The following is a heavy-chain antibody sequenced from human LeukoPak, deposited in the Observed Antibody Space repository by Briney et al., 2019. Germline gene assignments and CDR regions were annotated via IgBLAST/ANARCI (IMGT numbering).Heavy chain of an antibody. D-gene: IGHD4-17*01. CDR2: ISSSSSYI. V-gene: IGHV3-21*01. J-gene: IGHJ4*02. CDR1: GFTFSSYS. Sequence: GGSLRLSCAASGFTFSSYSMNWVRQAPGKGLEWVSSISSSSSYIYYADSVKGRFTISRDNAKNSLYLQMNSLRAEDTAVYYCAPNYGDSTATYYFDYWGQGTLVTVSS. CDR3: APNYGDSTATYYFDY.